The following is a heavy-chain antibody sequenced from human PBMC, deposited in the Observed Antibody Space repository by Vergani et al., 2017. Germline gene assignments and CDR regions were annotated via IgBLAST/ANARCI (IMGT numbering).Heavy chain of an antibody. Sequence: QVQLVESGGGVVQPGRSLRLSCAASGFTFTTYAMHWVRQAPGKGLEWVAVMWYDGGNKYYADSVKGRFTISRDNSKNTLYLQRNSLRAEDTAVYYCASDRKYCRSSSWYSGRDPEDGYDFDHWGQGTLVTVSS. CDR1: GFTFTTYA. CDR2: MWYDGGNK. CDR3: ASDRKYCRSSSWYSGRDPEDGYDFDH. J-gene: IGHJ4*02. D-gene: IGHD2-2*01. V-gene: IGHV3-33*01.